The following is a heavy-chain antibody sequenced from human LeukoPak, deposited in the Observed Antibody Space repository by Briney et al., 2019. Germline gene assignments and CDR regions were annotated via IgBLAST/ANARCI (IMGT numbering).Heavy chain of an antibody. CDR2: ISAYNGNT. D-gene: IGHD2-2*01. J-gene: IGHJ6*03. Sequence: AXVKVSCKASGYTFTSYGISWVRQAPGQGLEWMGWISAYNGNTNYAQKLQGRVTMTTDTSTSTAYMEVRSLGSDDTAVYYCARSRVVVPAALPPLSYYMDVWGKGTTVTVSS. CDR3: ARSRVVVPAALPPLSYYMDV. CDR1: GYTFTSYG. V-gene: IGHV1-18*01.